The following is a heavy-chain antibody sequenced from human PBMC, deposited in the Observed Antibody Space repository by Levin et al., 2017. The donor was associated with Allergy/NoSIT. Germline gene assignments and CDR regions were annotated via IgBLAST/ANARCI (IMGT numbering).Heavy chain of an antibody. Sequence: GASVKVSCAASGFTFSTYGMNWVRQAPGKGLEWVSYISSSSSSIFYADSVKGRFTISRDIAKNSLFLQMNNLRDEDTAVYYCARDLASSSALDYWGQGTLVTVSS. D-gene: IGHD6-6*01. J-gene: IGHJ4*02. CDR2: ISSSSSSI. CDR3: ARDLASSSALDY. V-gene: IGHV3-48*02. CDR1: GFTFSTYG.